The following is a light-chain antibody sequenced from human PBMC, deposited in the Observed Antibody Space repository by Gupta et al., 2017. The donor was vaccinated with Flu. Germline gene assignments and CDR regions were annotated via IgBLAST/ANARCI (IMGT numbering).Light chain of an antibody. CDR3: QQYEIWPPYT. J-gene: IGKJ2*01. CDR1: QTISSN. V-gene: IGKV3-15*01. Sequence: ATLYVSPGERATLSCRASQTISSNLAWYQQKPGRAPRLLIFGASNRATGIPARFSGSGSGTEFTLTISSLQSEDFAVYYCQQYEIWPPYTFGQGTKLEI. CDR2: GAS.